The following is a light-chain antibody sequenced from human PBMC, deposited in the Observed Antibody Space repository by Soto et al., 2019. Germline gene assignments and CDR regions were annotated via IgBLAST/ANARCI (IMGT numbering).Light chain of an antibody. CDR1: QTISTW. CDR3: QQYNSYPWT. Sequence: DIQMTQSPPTLSASVGDRVTITCRASQTISTWLAWYQQKPGKAPNLLIYKASSLDSGVPSRFSGSGSGTEFTLTISSLQPDDFATYYCQQYNSYPWTFGQGTKVEIK. CDR2: KAS. J-gene: IGKJ1*01. V-gene: IGKV1-5*03.